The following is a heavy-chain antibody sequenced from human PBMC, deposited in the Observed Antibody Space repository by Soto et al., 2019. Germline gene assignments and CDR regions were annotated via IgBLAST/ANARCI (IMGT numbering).Heavy chain of an antibody. CDR2: INQDGSEK. CDR3: ARARRCNIVIIPAASGY. Sequence: EVQLVESGGGLVQPGGSLRLSCAASGFTFSTYWMSWVRQAPGKGLEWVANINQDGSEKYYVDSVKGRFTISRDNAKNSLYLQITSLRADDTAAYYCARARRCNIVIIPAASGYWGQGTLVTVSS. V-gene: IGHV3-7*01. CDR1: GFTFSTYW. J-gene: IGHJ4*02. D-gene: IGHD2-2*01.